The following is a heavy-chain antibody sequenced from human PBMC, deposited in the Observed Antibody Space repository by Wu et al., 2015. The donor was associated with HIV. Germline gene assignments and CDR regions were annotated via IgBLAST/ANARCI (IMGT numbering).Heavy chain of an antibody. CDR3: ARTDGLVDGGNSGYDY. J-gene: IGHJ4*02. V-gene: IGHV1-69*13. CDR2: IIPIFATT. Sequence: QVQLVQSGAEVKKPGSSVKLSCKASGGTFSSYAISWVRQAPGQGLEWMGRIIPIFATTNYAQKFQGRVTITADESASTAHMELTSLRSEDTAVYYCARTDGLVDGGNSGYDYWGQGTQVTVSS. D-gene: IGHD4-23*01. CDR1: GGTFSSYA.